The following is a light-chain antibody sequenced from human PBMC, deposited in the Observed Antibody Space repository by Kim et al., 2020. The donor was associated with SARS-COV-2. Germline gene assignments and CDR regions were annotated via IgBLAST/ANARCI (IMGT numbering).Light chain of an antibody. Sequence: QRGTISCSGSSSNIGSNYVYWYQQLPGTAPKLLIYRNNQRPSGVPDRFSGSKSGTSASLAISGLRSEDEADYYCAAWDDSLSGVVFGGGTQLTVL. J-gene: IGLJ2*01. CDR2: RNN. CDR3: AAWDDSLSGVV. V-gene: IGLV1-47*01. CDR1: SSNIGSNY.